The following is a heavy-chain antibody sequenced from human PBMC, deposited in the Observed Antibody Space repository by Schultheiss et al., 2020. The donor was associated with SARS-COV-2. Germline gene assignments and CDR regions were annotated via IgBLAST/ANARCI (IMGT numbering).Heavy chain of an antibody. V-gene: IGHV3-23*01. CDR2: ISVSGGST. J-gene: IGHJ4*02. CDR3: VRNPGIAAAGDSGFDY. CDR1: GFTFSSYA. D-gene: IGHD6-13*01. Sequence: GGSLRLSCAASGFTFSSYAMSWVRQAPGKGLEWVSVISVSGGSTYYADSVKGRFTISRDNSKNTLYQQMNSLRPEDMAVYYCVRNPGIAAAGDSGFDYWGQGTLVTVSS.